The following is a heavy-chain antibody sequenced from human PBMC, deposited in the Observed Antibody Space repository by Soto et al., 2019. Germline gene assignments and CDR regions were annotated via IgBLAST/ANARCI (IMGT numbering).Heavy chain of an antibody. V-gene: IGHV4-31*03. Sequence: PSETLSLTCTVSGGSIISGGSYWSWIRQSPGKGLEWIGYIYYSGTTYYNPSLKSRVSISLDTSKNQFSLKLSSVTAADTAIYYCARSYTPYGSGSYPNYWGQGTLVTVSS. CDR1: GGSIISGGSY. CDR3: ARSYTPYGSGSYPNY. D-gene: IGHD3-10*01. CDR2: IYYSGTT. J-gene: IGHJ4*02.